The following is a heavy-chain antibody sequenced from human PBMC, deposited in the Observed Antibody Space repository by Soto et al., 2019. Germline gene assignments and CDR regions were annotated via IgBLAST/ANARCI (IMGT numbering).Heavy chain of an antibody. CDR2: IYYSGST. V-gene: IGHV4-39*02. CDR1: GGCISSSSYY. J-gene: IGHJ4*02. Sequence: QLQLQESGPGLVKPSETLSLTCTVSGGCISSSSYYWGWIRQPPGKGLEWIGSIYYSGSTYYNPSLKSRVTISVDTSKNQFSLKLRSVTAADTAVYYCARERGYCSGGSCPVDYWGQGTLVTVSS. CDR3: ARERGYCSGGSCPVDY. D-gene: IGHD2-15*01.